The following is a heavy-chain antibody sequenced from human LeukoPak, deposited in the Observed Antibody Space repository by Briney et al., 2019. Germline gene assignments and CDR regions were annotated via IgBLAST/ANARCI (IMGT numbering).Heavy chain of an antibody. Sequence: GASVKVSCKASGYTFTSYYMHWVRQDPGQGLEWMGIINPSGGSTSYAQKFQGRVTMTRDTSTSTVYMELSSLRSEDTAVYYCARDLGGYSYGPYFDYWGQGTLVTVSS. CDR3: ARDLGGYSYGPYFDY. CDR2: INPSGGST. CDR1: GYTFTSYY. D-gene: IGHD5-18*01. V-gene: IGHV1-46*03. J-gene: IGHJ4*02.